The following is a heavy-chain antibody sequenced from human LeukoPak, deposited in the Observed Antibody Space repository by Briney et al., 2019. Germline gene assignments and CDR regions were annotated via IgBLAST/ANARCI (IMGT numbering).Heavy chain of an antibody. CDR1: GFTVSSNY. D-gene: IGHD3-10*01. CDR3: ARGPRVRGWYFDL. J-gene: IGHJ2*01. Sequence: GGSLRLSCAASGFTVSSNYMSWVRQAPGKGLEWVSVIYSGGSTYYADSVKGRFTISRDNSKNTLYLQMNSLRAEDTAVYYCARGPRVRGWYFDLWGRGTLVTVSS. V-gene: IGHV3-53*01. CDR2: IYSGGST.